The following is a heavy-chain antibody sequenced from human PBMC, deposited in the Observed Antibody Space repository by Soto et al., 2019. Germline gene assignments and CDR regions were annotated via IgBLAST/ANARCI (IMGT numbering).Heavy chain of an antibody. CDR3: ANLESYYYDSSGYYGIDY. Sequence: QVQLVESGGGVVQPGRSLRLSCAASGFTFSSYGMHWVRQAPGKGLEWVAVIWYDGSNKYYADSVKGRFTISRDNSKNTLYLQMNSLRAEDTAVYYCANLESYYYDSSGYYGIDYWGRGTLVTVSS. J-gene: IGHJ4*02. CDR2: IWYDGSNK. D-gene: IGHD3-22*01. CDR1: GFTFSSYG. V-gene: IGHV3-33*06.